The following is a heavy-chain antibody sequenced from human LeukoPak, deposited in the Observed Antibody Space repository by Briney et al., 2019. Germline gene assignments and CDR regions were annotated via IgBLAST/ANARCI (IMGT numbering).Heavy chain of an antibody. J-gene: IGHJ3*02. V-gene: IGHV1-2*02. D-gene: IGHD3-10*01. CDR1: GYTFTGHY. CDR3: ARDQRGNYLDAFDI. Sequence: ASVKVSCKASGYTFTGHYMHWVRQAPGQGLEWMGWINPNSGGTNYAQKFQGRVTMTRDTSISTAYMELSRLRSDDTAVYYCARDQRGNYLDAFDIWGQGTMVTVSS. CDR2: INPNSGGT.